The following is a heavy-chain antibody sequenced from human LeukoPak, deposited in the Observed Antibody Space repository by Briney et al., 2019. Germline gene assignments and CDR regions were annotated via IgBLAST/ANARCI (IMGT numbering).Heavy chain of an antibody. J-gene: IGHJ3*02. V-gene: IGHV3-66*01. CDR3: ARDLPYSGRPRRDYDAFDI. D-gene: IGHD1-26*01. Sequence: PGGSLRLSCAASGFTVSSNYMSWVRQAPGKGLEWVSVIYSGGSTYYVDSVKGRFTISRDNSKNTLYLQMNSLRAEDTAVYYCARDLPYSGRPRRDYDAFDIWGQGTMVTVSS. CDR1: GFTVSSNY. CDR2: IYSGGST.